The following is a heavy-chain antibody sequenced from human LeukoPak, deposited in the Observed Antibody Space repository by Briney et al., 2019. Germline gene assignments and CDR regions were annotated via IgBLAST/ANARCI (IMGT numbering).Heavy chain of an antibody. Sequence: GGSLRLSCATSGFTFSTYAMTWVRQAPGXGLEWVSVIYSGGSTYYADSVKGRFTISRDNSKNTLYLQMNSLRAEDTAVYYCAREGYSSSLYYYYYGMDVWGQGTTVTVSS. CDR1: GFTFSTYA. D-gene: IGHD6-13*01. CDR3: AREGYSSSLYYYYYGMDV. J-gene: IGHJ6*02. V-gene: IGHV3-66*01. CDR2: IYSGGST.